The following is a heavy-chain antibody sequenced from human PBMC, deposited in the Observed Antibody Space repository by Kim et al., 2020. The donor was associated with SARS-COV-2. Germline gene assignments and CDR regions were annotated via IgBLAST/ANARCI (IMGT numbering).Heavy chain of an antibody. CDR1: GGSFSGYY. D-gene: IGHD6-13*01. Sequence: SETLSLTCAVYGGSFSGYYWSWIRQPPGKGLEWIGEINHSGSTNYNPSLKSRVTISVDTSKNQFSLKLSSVTAADTAVYYCARGVGIAAAVYYYGMDVWGQGTTVTVS. V-gene: IGHV4-34*01. J-gene: IGHJ6*02. CDR3: ARGVGIAAAVYYYGMDV. CDR2: INHSGST.